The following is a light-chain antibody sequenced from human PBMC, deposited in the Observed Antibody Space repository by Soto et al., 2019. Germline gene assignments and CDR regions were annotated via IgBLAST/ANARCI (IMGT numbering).Light chain of an antibody. J-gene: IGLJ1*01. CDR1: SSDVGGYNY. CDR2: EVS. V-gene: IGLV2-11*01. CDR3: SSYTRTSSYV. Sequence: QSALTQPRSVSGSPGQSVTISCTGTSSDVGGYNYVSWYQQHPGKAPKLLISEVSNRPSGVSYRFSGSKSGTTASLTISGLQAEDEADYYCSSYTRTSSYVFGGGTKVTVL.